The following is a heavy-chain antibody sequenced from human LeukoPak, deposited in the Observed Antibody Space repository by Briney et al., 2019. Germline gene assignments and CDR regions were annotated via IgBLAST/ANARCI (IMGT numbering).Heavy chain of an antibody. D-gene: IGHD3-3*01. J-gene: IGHJ6*02. CDR1: GFTFSSYG. CDR3: ARALTIFGVELKYYYYYGMDV. V-gene: IGHV3-30*03. CDR2: ISYDGSNK. Sequence: PGGSLRLSCAASGFTFSSYGMHWVRQAPGKGLEWVAVISYDGSNKYYADSVKGRFTISRDNSKNTLYLQMNSLRAEDTAVYYCARALTIFGVELKYYYYYGMDVWGQGTTVTVSS.